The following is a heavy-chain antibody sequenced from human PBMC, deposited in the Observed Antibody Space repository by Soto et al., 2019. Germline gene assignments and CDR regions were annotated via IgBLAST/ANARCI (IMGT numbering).Heavy chain of an antibody. Sequence: SETLSLTCSVSGGSISSVGHYWTWIRQQPGKGLEWIGYIYYSGSTYYNPSLKSRVTISVDTSKNQFSLKLSSVTAADTAVYYCARVRFMGNWYFDLWGRGTLVTVSS. J-gene: IGHJ2*01. V-gene: IGHV4-31*03. CDR3: ARVRFMGNWYFDL. D-gene: IGHD3-10*01. CDR2: IYYSGST. CDR1: GGSISSVGHY.